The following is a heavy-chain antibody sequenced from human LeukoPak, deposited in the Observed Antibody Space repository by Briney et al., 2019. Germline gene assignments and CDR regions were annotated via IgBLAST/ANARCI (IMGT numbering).Heavy chain of an antibody. CDR2: ISYDGSNK. V-gene: IGHV3-30*03. CDR1: GFTFSSYG. Sequence: GGSLRLSCAASGFTFSSYGMHWVRQAPGKGLEWVAVISYDGSNKYYADSVKGRFTISRDNSKNTLYLQMNSLRAEDTAVYYCATNNDYYFDYWGQGTLVTVST. D-gene: IGHD1-1*01. CDR3: ATNNDYYFDY. J-gene: IGHJ4*02.